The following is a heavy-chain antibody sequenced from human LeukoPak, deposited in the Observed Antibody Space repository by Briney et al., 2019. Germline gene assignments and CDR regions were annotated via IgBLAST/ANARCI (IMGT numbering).Heavy chain of an antibody. CDR2: IKQDGSEK. CDR1: GFTFSSYW. Sequence: GGSLRLSCAASGFTFSSYWMSWVRQAPGKGLEWVANIKQDGSEKYYVDSVKGRFTISRDNAKNSLYLQMNSLRAEDTAVYYCARDSYSSSWLNLYYYYYYMDVWGKGTTVTISS. V-gene: IGHV3-7*01. J-gene: IGHJ6*03. CDR3: ARDSYSSSWLNLYYYYYYMDV. D-gene: IGHD6-13*01.